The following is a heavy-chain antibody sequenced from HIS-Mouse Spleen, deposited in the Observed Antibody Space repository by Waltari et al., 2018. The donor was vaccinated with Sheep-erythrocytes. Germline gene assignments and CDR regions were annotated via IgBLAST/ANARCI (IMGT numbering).Heavy chain of an antibody. CDR3: AKGDAMVYDASDI. D-gene: IGHD2-8*01. J-gene: IGHJ3*02. Sequence: AASGFTFSSYGMHWVRQAPGRGLEWVAVIQYEGSSKTYAGSVKGRFTISRENSKNTLYLQMNSLRAEDTAVYYCAKGDAMVYDASDIWGQGTMVTVSS. CDR2: IQYEGSSK. V-gene: IGHV3-30*18. CDR1: GFTFSSYG.